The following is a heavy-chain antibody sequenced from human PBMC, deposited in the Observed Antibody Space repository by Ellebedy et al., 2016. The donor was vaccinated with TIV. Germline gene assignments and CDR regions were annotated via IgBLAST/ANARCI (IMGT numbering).Heavy chain of an antibody. V-gene: IGHV3-11*01. CDR3: AKVVKGSLDP. J-gene: IGHJ5*02. D-gene: IGHD2-15*01. CDR2: ISSGGTTI. CDR1: GFSFSDSY. Sequence: GESLKISXAASGFSFSDSYMSWIRQAPGKGLAWVSYISSGGTTIHYADSVKGRFTISRDNAKNSLYLQMNSLRAEDTAVYYCAKVVKGSLDPWGQGTLVTVSS.